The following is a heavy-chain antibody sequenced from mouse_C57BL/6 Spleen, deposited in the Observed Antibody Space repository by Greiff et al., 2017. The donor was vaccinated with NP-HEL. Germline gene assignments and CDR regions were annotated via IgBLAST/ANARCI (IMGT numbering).Heavy chain of an antibody. Sequence: VQLQQSGAELVRPGASVKLSCTASGFNIKDDYMHWVKQRPEQGLEWIGWIDPENGDTEYASKFQGKATITADTSSNTAYLQLSSLTSEDAAVYYCTSYPKYYGSSPWFAYWGQGTLVTVSA. D-gene: IGHD1-1*01. CDR3: TSYPKYYGSSPWFAY. CDR2: IDPENGDT. J-gene: IGHJ3*01. CDR1: GFNIKDDY. V-gene: IGHV14-4*01.